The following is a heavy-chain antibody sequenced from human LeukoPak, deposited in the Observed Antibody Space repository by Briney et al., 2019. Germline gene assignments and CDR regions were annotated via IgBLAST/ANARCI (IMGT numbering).Heavy chain of an antibody. CDR3: ARHGSDYSFDY. CDR1: GYTFTNYG. V-gene: IGHV1-18*04. D-gene: IGHD3-22*01. CDR2: INTYNGNT. Sequence: ASVEVSCKASGYTFTNYGISWVRQAPGQGLEWMGWINTYNGNTDYAQNLQGRVTMTTDTSTSTAYMELRRLRSDDTAVYYCARHGSDYSFDYWGQGTLVTVSS. J-gene: IGHJ4*02.